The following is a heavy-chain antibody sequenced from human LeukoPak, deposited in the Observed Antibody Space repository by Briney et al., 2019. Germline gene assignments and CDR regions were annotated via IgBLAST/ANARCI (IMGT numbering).Heavy chain of an antibody. D-gene: IGHD3-10*01. V-gene: IGHV3-30*02. CDR2: IRYDGSNK. CDR3: AKGVWFGSAYLDAFDI. J-gene: IGHJ3*02. Sequence: GGSLRLSCAASGFTFSSYGMHWVRQAPGKGLEWVAFIRYDGSNKYYADSVKGRFTISRDNSKNTLYLQMNSLRAEDTAVYYCAKGVWFGSAYLDAFDIWGQRTMVTVSS. CDR1: GFTFSSYG.